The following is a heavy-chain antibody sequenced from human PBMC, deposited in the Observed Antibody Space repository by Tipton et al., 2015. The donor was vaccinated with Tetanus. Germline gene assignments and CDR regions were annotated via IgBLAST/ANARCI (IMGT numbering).Heavy chain of an antibody. D-gene: IGHD4-17*01. CDR2: IYYSGST. J-gene: IGHJ5*02. CDR3: ARDAGHDYGDNWFDP. Sequence: TLSLTCTVSGGSISSSSYYWGWIRQPPGKGLEWIGSIYYSGSTNYNPSLKSRVTISVDTSKNQFSLKLSSVTAADTAVYYCARDAGHDYGDNWFDPWGQGTLVTVSS. CDR1: GGSISSSSYY. V-gene: IGHV4-39*02.